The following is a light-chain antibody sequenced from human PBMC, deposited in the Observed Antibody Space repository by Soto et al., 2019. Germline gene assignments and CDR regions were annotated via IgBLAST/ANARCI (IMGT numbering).Light chain of an antibody. CDR3: QQYGSSPPYT. J-gene: IGKJ2*01. Sequence: EIVLTQSPGTLSLSPGERATLSCRASQSVRSSYLAWYQQKPGQAPRLLIYRASSRATGIPDRFSSSVSGTDFTLTISRLEPEDFAVYYCQQYGSSPPYTFGQGTKLEIK. CDR2: RAS. V-gene: IGKV3-20*01. CDR1: QSVRSSY.